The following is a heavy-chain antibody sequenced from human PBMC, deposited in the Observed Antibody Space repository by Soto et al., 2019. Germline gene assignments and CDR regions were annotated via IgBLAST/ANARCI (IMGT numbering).Heavy chain of an antibody. CDR2: ISYDGSNK. CDR3: ARDKGHHQTYYYGSGGGMDV. Sequence: GGSLRLSCAASGFTFSSYAMHWVRQAPGKGLEWVAVISYDGSNKYYADSVKGRFTISRDNSKNTLYLQMNSLRAEDTAVYYCARDKGHHQTYYYGSGGGMDVWGQGTTVTVSS. CDR1: GFTFSSYA. V-gene: IGHV3-30-3*01. D-gene: IGHD3-10*01. J-gene: IGHJ6*02.